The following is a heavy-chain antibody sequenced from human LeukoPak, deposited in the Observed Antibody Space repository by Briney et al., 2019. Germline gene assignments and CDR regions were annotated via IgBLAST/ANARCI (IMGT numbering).Heavy chain of an antibody. CDR1: GFTVSGNY. CDR2: IRYDSRII. J-gene: IGHJ6*03. D-gene: IGHD3/OR15-3a*01. V-gene: IGHV3-30*02. Sequence: GGPLRLSCAASGFTVSGNYMNWVRQAPGKGLAWVAFIRYDSRIIHYADSVKGRFTISRDNSKNTVFLQMNSLKIEDTAVYYCAKNDYGTDSDFYYMDFWGKGTKVTVS. CDR3: AKNDYGTDSDFYYMDF.